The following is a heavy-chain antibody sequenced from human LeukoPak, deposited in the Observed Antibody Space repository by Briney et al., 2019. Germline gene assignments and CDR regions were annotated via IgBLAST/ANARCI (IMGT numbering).Heavy chain of an antibody. Sequence: SQTLSLTCTVSGGSISSGSYYWSWIRQPAGKGLEWIGRIYTSGSTNYNPSLKSRVTISVDTSKNQFSLKLSSVTAADTAVYYCARGGPTAAGKNYWFDPWGQGTLVTVSS. CDR2: IYTSGST. D-gene: IGHD6-13*01. CDR3: ARGGPTAAGKNYWFDP. V-gene: IGHV4-61*02. J-gene: IGHJ5*02. CDR1: GGSISSGSYY.